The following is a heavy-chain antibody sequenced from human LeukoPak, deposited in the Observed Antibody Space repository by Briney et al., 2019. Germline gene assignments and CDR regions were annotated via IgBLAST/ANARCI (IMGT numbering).Heavy chain of an antibody. D-gene: IGHD6-13*01. Sequence: TSQTLSLTCTVSGASISSGAYYWSWIRQHPGKGLECIGYIYYSGSTYYNPSLKSRVTISVDTSKNQFSLNLRSVTAADTAVYYCARDSSTWWLDYWGQGTLVTVSS. CDR2: IYYSGST. CDR3: ARDSSTWWLDY. V-gene: IGHV4-31*03. CDR1: GASISSGAYY. J-gene: IGHJ4*02.